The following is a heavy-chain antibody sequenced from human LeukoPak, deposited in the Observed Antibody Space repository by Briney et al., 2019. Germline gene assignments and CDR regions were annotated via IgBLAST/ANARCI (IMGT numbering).Heavy chain of an antibody. D-gene: IGHD6-13*01. V-gene: IGHV1-2*02. Sequence: ASVKVSCKASGYTFTGYYMHWVRQAPGQGPEWMGWMNPKSGDTYSAQNFQGRVTMTRDTSIGTAYMELSRLRSDDTAVYYCATSTGYSSTWGAFDIWGQGTMVTVSS. J-gene: IGHJ3*02. CDR3: ATSTGYSSTWGAFDI. CDR2: MNPKSGDT. CDR1: GYTFTGYY.